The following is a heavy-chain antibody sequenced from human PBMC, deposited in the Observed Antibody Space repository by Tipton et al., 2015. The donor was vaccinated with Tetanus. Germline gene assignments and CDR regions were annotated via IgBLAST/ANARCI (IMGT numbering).Heavy chain of an antibody. CDR3: ARRSLTNYGLAV. CDR2: IRGSGGHI. V-gene: IGHV3-21*01. J-gene: IGHJ6*02. D-gene: IGHD1-1*01. CDR1: GFDFRNYD. Sequence: SLRLSCAASGFDFRNYDMHWVRQAPGKGLEWVSSIRGSGGHIYYADSVKGRFTISRDHAKNTVYLQMNSLRAEDTAVYFCARRSLTNYGLAVWGQGTPVTVSS.